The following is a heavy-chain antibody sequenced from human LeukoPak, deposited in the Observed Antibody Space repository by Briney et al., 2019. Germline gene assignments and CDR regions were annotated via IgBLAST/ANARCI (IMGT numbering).Heavy chain of an antibody. CDR2: ISGSGGST. V-gene: IGHV3-23*01. J-gene: IGHJ4*02. D-gene: IGHD6-13*01. CDR1: GFTFSSCA. CDR3: IKGAKWSTWYYHLDY. Sequence: GGSLRLSCAASGFTFSSCAMSWVRQAPGKGLEWVSAISGSGGSTYYADSVKGRFTISRDNSKNTLYLQMNSLRLEDTALYYCIKGAKWSTWYYHLDYWGQGTLVTVSS.